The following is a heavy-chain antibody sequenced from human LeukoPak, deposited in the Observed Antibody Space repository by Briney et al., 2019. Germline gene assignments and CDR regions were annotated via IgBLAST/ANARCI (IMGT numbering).Heavy chain of an antibody. CDR2: ISAYNGNT. V-gene: IGHV1-18*01. CDR3: ARGYGSGSYYYYYYGMDV. Sequence: ASVKVSCKASGYTFTSYGISWVRQAPGQGLEWMGWISAYNGNTNYAQKLQGSVTMTTDTSTSTAYMELRSLRSDDTAVYYCARGYGSGSYYYYYYGMDVWGQGTTVTVSS. CDR1: GYTFTSYG. J-gene: IGHJ6*02. D-gene: IGHD3-10*01.